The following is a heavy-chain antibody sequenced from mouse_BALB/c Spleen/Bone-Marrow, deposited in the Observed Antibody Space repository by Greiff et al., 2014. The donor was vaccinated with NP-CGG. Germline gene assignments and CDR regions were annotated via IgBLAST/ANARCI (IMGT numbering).Heavy chain of an antibody. D-gene: IGHD2-2*01. J-gene: IGHJ2*01. CDR1: GFDIKDTY. CDR3: ASYVYGYYFDY. V-gene: IGHV14-3*02. Sequence: VQLKESGAELVKPGASVKLSCTASGFDIKDTYMHWVKQRPEQGLEWIGRIDPANGNTKYDPKFQGKATITADTSSNTAYLQVSSLTSEDTAVYYCASYVYGYYFDYWGQGTPLTVSS. CDR2: IDPANGNT.